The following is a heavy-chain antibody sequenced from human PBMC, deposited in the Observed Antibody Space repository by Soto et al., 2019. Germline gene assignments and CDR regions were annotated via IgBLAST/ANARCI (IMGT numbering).Heavy chain of an antibody. V-gene: IGHV3-7*04. CDR2: IKQDGSEE. D-gene: IGHD3-10*01. CDR3: ARTHGAYYAWDY. J-gene: IGHJ4*02. CDR1: GFTFSTYW. Sequence: EVKLVESGGGLVQPGGSLRLSCAASGFTFSTYWMSWVRQAPGKGLEWVANIKQDGSEEYYVDSVKGRFTISRDNAKNSLYLQMNSLRGEDTAVYYCARTHGAYYAWDYWGQGTLVTVSS.